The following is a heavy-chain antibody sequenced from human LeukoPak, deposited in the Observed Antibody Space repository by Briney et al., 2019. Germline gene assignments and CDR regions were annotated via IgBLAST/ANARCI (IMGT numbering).Heavy chain of an antibody. D-gene: IGHD1-26*01. V-gene: IGHV3-21*01. CDR1: GFTFSSYS. Sequence: GGSLRLSCAASGFTFSSYSMNWVRQAPGKGLEWVSSISSTSAYIYYADSVKGRFTISRDNVDNVVYLQMNSLRAEDTAVYYCARTSGGSYYVTDRWIKHLDYWGQGTLVTVSS. CDR2: ISSTSAYI. J-gene: IGHJ4*02. CDR3: ARTSGGSYYVTDRWIKHLDY.